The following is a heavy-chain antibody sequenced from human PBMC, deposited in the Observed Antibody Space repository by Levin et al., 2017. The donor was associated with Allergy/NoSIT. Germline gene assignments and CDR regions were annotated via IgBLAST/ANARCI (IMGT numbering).Heavy chain of an antibody. Sequence: RSQTLSLTCSVSGGSVSSGTYYWSWIRRPPGKGLEWIGYINYRGGTKYNPSLKSRVTISVDTSKNEFSLKLTSVTAADTAVYYCARNRIIVSGGNDYYYGMDVWGQGTTVTVSS. V-gene: IGHV4-61*01. CDR3: ARNRIIVSGGNDYYYGMDV. D-gene: IGHD5/OR15-5a*01. CDR2: INYRGGT. J-gene: IGHJ6*02. CDR1: GGSVSSGTYY.